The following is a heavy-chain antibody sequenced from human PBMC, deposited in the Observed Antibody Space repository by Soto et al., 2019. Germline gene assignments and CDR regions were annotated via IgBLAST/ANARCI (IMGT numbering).Heavy chain of an antibody. CDR1: GGSISSGGYY. V-gene: IGHV4-31*03. Sequence: QVQLQESGPGLVKPSQTLSLTCTVSGGSISSGGYYWSWIRQHPGKGLEWIGYIYYSGSTYYNPSLQSRVTISVDTSKTQFSLNLSSVTAADTAVYYCARDYLRDDSYYYYGMDVWGQGPTVTVSS. D-gene: IGHD3-10*02. CDR3: ARDYLRDDSYYYYGMDV. CDR2: IYYSGST. J-gene: IGHJ6*02.